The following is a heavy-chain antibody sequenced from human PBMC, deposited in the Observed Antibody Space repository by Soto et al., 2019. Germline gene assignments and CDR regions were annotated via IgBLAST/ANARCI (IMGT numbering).Heavy chain of an antibody. V-gene: IGHV1-18*01. CDR2: TSSRNGNI. J-gene: IGHJ4*02. Sequence: QVKLVQSGAEVKEPGASVKVSCKASGYTFSDYGAGWVRQAPGQGLEWMGWTSSRNGNINFAQKFRGRVTMTTDPFTSTVYMELRSQTPDDTAVYYCAREPPETPPDYWGQGTLVTVSS. CDR3: AREPPETPPDY. CDR1: GYTFSDYG.